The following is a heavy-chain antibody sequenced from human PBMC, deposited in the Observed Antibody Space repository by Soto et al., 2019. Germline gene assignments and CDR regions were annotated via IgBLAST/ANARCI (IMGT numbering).Heavy chain of an antibody. Sequence: ASVKVSCKASGDTFTSYDINWVRQATGQGLEWMGWMNPNSGNTGYAQKFQGRVTMTRNTSISTAYMELSSLRSEDTAVYYCARGEGYCSGGSCIKRFDPWGQGTLVTVSS. CDR3: ARGEGYCSGGSCIKRFDP. J-gene: IGHJ5*02. CDR2: MNPNSGNT. D-gene: IGHD2-15*01. CDR1: GDTFTSYD. V-gene: IGHV1-8*01.